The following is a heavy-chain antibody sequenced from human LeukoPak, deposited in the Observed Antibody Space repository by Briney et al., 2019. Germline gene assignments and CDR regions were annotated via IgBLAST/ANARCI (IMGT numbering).Heavy chain of an antibody. D-gene: IGHD3-10*01. Sequence: SVKVSCKASGGTFSSYAISWVRQAPGQGLEWMGRIIPILDIKTYAERFQDRVTITADEDTSTVYMELSSLRSEDTALYYCARDSRPYYTGSGSYYKIGRFDYWGQGTGVTVSS. V-gene: IGHV1-69*04. CDR2: IIPILDIK. CDR3: ARDSRPYYTGSGSYYKIGRFDY. J-gene: IGHJ4*02. CDR1: GGTFSSYA.